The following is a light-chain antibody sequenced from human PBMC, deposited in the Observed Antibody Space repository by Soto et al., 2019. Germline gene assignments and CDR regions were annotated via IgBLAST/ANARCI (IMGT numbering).Light chain of an antibody. Sequence: EIVMTHSPPTLSVSHGERATLSCSASQSVSSNLAWYQQQPGQAPRPLSYGASTRATVIQARFSGSGSGTEVTLTIISLQSEDFAVDYCQQYNNWLRTFGQGSKVDI. V-gene: IGKV3-15*01. CDR2: GAS. CDR3: QQYNNWLRT. CDR1: QSVSSN. J-gene: IGKJ1*01.